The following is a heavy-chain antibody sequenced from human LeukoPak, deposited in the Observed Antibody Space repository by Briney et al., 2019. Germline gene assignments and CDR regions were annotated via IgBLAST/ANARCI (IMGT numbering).Heavy chain of an antibody. CDR2: ISGSGGST. J-gene: IGHJ1*01. CDR1: GFTFSSYA. V-gene: IGHV3-23*01. Sequence: GGSLRLSCAASGFTFSSYAMSWVRQAPGKGLEWVSAISGSGGSTYYADSVKGRFTISRDNAKNSVYLQMNSLRAEDTAVYYCARDLSSSSTAYLQHWGQGTLVTVSS. D-gene: IGHD6-6*01. CDR3: ARDLSSSSTAYLQH.